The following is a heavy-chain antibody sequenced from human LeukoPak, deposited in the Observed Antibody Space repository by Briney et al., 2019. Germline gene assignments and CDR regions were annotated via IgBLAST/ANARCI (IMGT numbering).Heavy chain of an antibody. D-gene: IGHD6-13*01. J-gene: IGHJ5*02. CDR1: GGTFSSYA. CDR2: IIPIFGTA. Sequence: GASVKVSCKAPGGTFSSYAISWVRQAPGQGLEWMGGIIPIFGTANYAQKFQGRVTITADESTSTAYMELSSLRSEDTAVYYCAGIWTGYSSLANWFDPWGQGTLVTVSS. V-gene: IGHV1-69*13. CDR3: AGIWTGYSSLANWFDP.